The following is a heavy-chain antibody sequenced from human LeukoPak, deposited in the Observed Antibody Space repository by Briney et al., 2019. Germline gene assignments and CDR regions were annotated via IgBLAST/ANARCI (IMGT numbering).Heavy chain of an antibody. CDR1: GFTFSSYS. CDR3: ARDSGSATFDI. J-gene: IGHJ3*02. Sequence: GGSLRLSCAASGFTFSSYSMNWVRQAPGKGLEWVSSISSSSSFIYYADSVKGRFTISRDNAKNSLYLQMNSLRAEDTAVYYCARDSGSATFDIWGQGTMVTVSS. V-gene: IGHV3-21*01. CDR2: ISSSSSFI. D-gene: IGHD3-10*01.